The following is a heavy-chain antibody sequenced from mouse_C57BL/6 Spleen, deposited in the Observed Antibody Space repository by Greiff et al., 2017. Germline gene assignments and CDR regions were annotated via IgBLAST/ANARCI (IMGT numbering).Heavy chain of an antibody. V-gene: IGHV3-6*01. CDR2: ISYGGNN. Sequence: EVKLEESGPGLVKPCQSLSLTCSVTGYSITSGSYWNWIRQFPGNKLEWMGYISYGGNNNYTPSLKNRISITRDTSKKQFFLKLNSLTTEDTATYYCAREGRLLRYLDHWGQGTTLTVAS. CDR3: AREGRLLRYLDH. CDR1: GYSITSGSY. D-gene: IGHD2-3*01. J-gene: IGHJ2*01.